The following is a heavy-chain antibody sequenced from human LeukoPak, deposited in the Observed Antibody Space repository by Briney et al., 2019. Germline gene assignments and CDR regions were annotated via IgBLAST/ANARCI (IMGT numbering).Heavy chain of an antibody. CDR1: RFTFSRYW. V-gene: IGHV3-7*05. D-gene: IGHD3-16*01. J-gene: IGHJ4*02. Sequence: GGALRLSRAASRFTFSRYWMSWVRQAPRKGPEWVANIKQDGSEKYYVDSVKGRFTNTRDNAKNSLYLQMNSLRAEDTAVYYWARSRGLGPSYFDYWGEGTLVTVS. CDR3: ARSRGLGPSYFDY. CDR2: IKQDGSEK.